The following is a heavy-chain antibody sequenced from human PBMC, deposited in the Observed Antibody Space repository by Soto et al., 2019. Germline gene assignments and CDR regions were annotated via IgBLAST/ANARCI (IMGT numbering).Heavy chain of an antibody. J-gene: IGHJ5*02. D-gene: IGHD3-3*01. CDR1: GFTFSSYW. CDR2: IKQDGSEK. V-gene: IGHV3-7*03. Sequence: GGSLRLSCAASGFTFSSYWMSWVRQAPGKGLEWVANIKQDGSEKYYVDSVKGRFTISRDNAKNSLYLQMNSLRAEDTAVYYCARYPLQRGVVTQYNWFDPWGQGTLVTVSS. CDR3: ARYPLQRGVVTQYNWFDP.